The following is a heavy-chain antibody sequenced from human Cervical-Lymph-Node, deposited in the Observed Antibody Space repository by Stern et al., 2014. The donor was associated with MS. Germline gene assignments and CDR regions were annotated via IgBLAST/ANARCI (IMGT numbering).Heavy chain of an antibody. CDR2: IWHDGSNR. J-gene: IGHJ1*01. V-gene: IGHV3-33*01. CDR1: GFTFSSSG. CDR3: AREGGNTAEYFQH. Sequence: VQLXXSGGGVVQPGRSLRLSCAASGFTFSSSGMHWVRQAPGKGLEWLAIIWHDGSNRYYADSAKGRITISRDNSKNTLYLQMNSLRADDTAVYYCAREGGNTAEYFQHWGQGTLVTVSS. D-gene: IGHD4-23*01.